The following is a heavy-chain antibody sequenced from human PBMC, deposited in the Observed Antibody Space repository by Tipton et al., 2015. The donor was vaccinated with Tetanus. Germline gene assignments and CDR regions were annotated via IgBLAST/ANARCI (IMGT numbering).Heavy chain of an antibody. V-gene: IGHV4-31*03. J-gene: IGHJ4*02. D-gene: IGHD1-26*01. CDR3: ARDQARGARGWNYFDY. CDR2: IYSSGST. CDR1: GGSISSGGYY. Sequence: TLSLTCTVSGGSISSGGYYWSWIRQRPGKGLEWIGDIYSSGSTYSNPSLKGRVTISIDTSKNQISLRLNSVTAADTAVYYCARDQARGARGWNYFDYWGLGTLVTVSS.